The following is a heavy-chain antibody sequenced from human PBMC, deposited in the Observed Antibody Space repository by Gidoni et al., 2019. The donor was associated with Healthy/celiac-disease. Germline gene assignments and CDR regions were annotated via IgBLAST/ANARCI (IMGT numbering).Heavy chain of an antibody. CDR2: TYYRSKWYN. V-gene: IGHV6-1*01. CDR1: GASAPSNSAA. CDR3: AREHSIAVAERTFDY. D-gene: IGHD6-19*01. J-gene: IGHJ4*02. Sequence: QVQLQQSGPGLVTPSQTLSLPCAISGASAPSNSAAWNWIRQSPARGLELLGRTYYRSKWYNDDAVSVKSRITINPDTSKNQFSLQLNSVTPEDTAVYYCAREHSIAVAERTFDYWGQGTLVTVSS.